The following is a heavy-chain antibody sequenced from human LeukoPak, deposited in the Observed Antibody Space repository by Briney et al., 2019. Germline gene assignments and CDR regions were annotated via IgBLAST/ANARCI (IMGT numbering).Heavy chain of an antibody. CDR2: IWYDGSNK. D-gene: IGHD2-8*01. J-gene: IGHJ6*02. Sequence: GGSLRLSCAASGFTFSSYGMHWVRQAPGKGLEWVAVIWYDGSNKYYADSVKGRFTISRDNSKNTLYLQMSSLRAEDTAVYYCARGGYCTNGVCYYYYGMDVWGQGTTVTVSS. V-gene: IGHV3-33*01. CDR1: GFTFSSYG. CDR3: ARGGYCTNGVCYYYYGMDV.